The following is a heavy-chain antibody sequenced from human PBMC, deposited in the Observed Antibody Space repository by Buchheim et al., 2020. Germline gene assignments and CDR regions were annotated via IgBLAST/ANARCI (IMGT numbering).Heavy chain of an antibody. V-gene: IGHV3-23*04. CDR2: ISNSADST. CDR1: GFTFSDYS. CDR3: ALLPAYSSPDY. D-gene: IGHD6-13*01. J-gene: IGHJ4*02. Sequence: VQLVESGGGLVKPGGSLRLSCAASGFTFSDYSMSWIRQAPGKGLEWVSSISNSADSTYYADFAKGRFTISRDNSKNTLYLQMNGLRVENTAVYYCALLPAYSSPDYWGQGTL.